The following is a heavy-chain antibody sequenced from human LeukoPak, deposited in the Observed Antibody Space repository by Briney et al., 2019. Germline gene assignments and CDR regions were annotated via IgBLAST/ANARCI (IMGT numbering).Heavy chain of an antibody. CDR3: ARLKGYSSGWYPSYYFDY. CDR2: IYHIGST. V-gene: IGHV4-30-2*01. D-gene: IGHD6-19*01. J-gene: IGHJ4*02. CDR1: GGSISSGGYY. Sequence: SQTLSLTCTVSGGSISSGGYYWSWIRQAPGQGLEWIGYIYHIGSTYYNPSLKSRVTISLDRSKNQFSLRLNSVTAADTAVYYCARLKGYSSGWYPSYYFDYWGQGTLVTVSS.